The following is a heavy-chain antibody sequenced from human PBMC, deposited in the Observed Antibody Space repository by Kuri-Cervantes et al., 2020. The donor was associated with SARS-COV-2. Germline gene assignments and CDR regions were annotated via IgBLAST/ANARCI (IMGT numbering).Heavy chain of an antibody. Sequence: GESLKISCAASGFTFSSYWMSWVRQAPGKGLEWVANIKQDGSEKYYVDSVKGRFTISRDNAKNSLYLQMNSLRAEDTAVYYCARDHGYGDYYYYYYYMDVWGKGTTVTVSS. J-gene: IGHJ6*03. CDR2: IKQDGSEK. CDR1: GFTFSSYW. CDR3: ARDHGYGDYYYYYYYMDV. V-gene: IGHV3-7*01. D-gene: IGHD4-17*01.